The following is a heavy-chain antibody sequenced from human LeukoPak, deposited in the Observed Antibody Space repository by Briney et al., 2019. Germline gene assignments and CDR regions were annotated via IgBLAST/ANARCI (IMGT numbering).Heavy chain of an antibody. D-gene: IGHD5/OR15-5a*01. CDR1: GFTFSSYS. Sequence: PGGSLRLSCAASGFTFSSYSMYWVRQAPGKGLEWVALMSYDGINKYYADSVKGRFSISRDNSKNTLYLQMNSLRAEDTAVYYCARPLLVSTIDAAFDIWGQGTVVTVSS. J-gene: IGHJ3*02. CDR2: MSYDGINK. CDR3: ARPLLVSTIDAAFDI. V-gene: IGHV3-30-3*01.